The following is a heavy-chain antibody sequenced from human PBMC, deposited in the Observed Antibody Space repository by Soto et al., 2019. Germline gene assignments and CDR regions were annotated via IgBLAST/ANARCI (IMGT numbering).Heavy chain of an antibody. V-gene: IGHV3-9*01. Sequence: GGSLRLSCAASGFTFDDYAMHWVRQAPGKGLEWVSGISWNSGSIGYADSVKGRFTISRDNAKNSLYLQMNSLRAEDTALYYCAKAGQIDYDILTGYYAYFDYWGQGTLVTVSS. CDR1: GFTFDDYA. CDR3: AKAGQIDYDILTGYYAYFDY. J-gene: IGHJ4*02. CDR2: ISWNSGSI. D-gene: IGHD3-9*01.